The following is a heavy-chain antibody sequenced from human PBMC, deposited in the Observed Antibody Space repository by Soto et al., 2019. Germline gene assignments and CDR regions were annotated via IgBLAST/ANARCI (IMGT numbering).Heavy chain of an antibody. D-gene: IGHD3-3*01. J-gene: IGHJ5*02. CDR2: VYYNGFT. CDR1: GGSITSSNYY. Sequence: PSETLSLTCTVSGGSITSSNYYWGWIRQPPGKGLQWIGNVYYNGFTYYNPSLKSRVTISVDTSKNHLSLKLTSVTAADTAVYYCARQDDFWSGSNWFDPWGQGTLVTVSS. V-gene: IGHV4-39*01. CDR3: ARQDDFWSGSNWFDP.